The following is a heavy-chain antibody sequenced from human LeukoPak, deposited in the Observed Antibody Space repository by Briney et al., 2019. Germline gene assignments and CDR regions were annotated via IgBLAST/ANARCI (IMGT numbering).Heavy chain of an antibody. V-gene: IGHV3-33*01. CDR2: ISYDGSNK. Sequence: PGRSLRLSCAASGFTFGSYGMQWVRQAPDKGLEWVAVISYDGSNKYYADSMKGRFTISRDNSKNTLYLQMNSLRVEDTAVYYCARVGGGSCCRGDYWGQGTLVTVSS. CDR3: ARVGGGSCCRGDY. D-gene: IGHD2-15*01. CDR1: GFTFGSYG. J-gene: IGHJ4*02.